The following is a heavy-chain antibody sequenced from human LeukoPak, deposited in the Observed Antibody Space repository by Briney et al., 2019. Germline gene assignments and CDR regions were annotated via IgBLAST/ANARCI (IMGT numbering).Heavy chain of an antibody. J-gene: IGHJ6*04. CDR1: GFTFSSYG. CDR3: ARERPNYDFWSGYSSFDV. CDR2: TSYDGNNK. Sequence: GGSLRLSCAASGFTFSSYGMHWVRQAPGKGLEWVAVTSYDGNNKYYADSVKGRFTISRDNSKNTLYLQMNSLRTEDTAVYYCARERPNYDFWSGYSSFDVWGKGTTVTVSS. D-gene: IGHD3-3*01. V-gene: IGHV3-30*19.